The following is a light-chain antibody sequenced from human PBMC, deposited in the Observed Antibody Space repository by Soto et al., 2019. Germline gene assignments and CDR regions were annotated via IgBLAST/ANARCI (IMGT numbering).Light chain of an antibody. Sequence: EIVLTHSPATLSLSPCERATLSFRASQSVSGYLAWYQQRPGQAPRLLIYDASKRATGIPARFSGSGFGTDFTLTISSLEPEDFAVYYCQQRSKWRTFGQGTKVDIK. CDR1: QSVSGY. V-gene: IGKV3-11*01. J-gene: IGKJ1*01. CDR2: DAS. CDR3: QQRSKWRT.